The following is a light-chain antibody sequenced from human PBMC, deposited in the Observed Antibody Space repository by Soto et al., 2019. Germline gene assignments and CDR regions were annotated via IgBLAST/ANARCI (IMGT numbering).Light chain of an antibody. CDR3: QQYGSLSWT. CDR2: GAS. J-gene: IGKJ1*01. Sequence: DIGLTQSPCTLSLSPGERATPSCGASQSVSSNYLAWYQQRPGQSPRLLIYGASTRASGIPDRFSGSGSGTDFTLTISRLETEDFAVHDCQQYGSLSWTFGQGTKVDIK. CDR1: QSVSSNY. V-gene: IGKV3-20*01.